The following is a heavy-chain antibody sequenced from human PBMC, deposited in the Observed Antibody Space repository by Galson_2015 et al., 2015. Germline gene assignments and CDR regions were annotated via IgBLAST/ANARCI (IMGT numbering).Heavy chain of an antibody. CDR1: GYSFTDNY. D-gene: IGHD1-26*01. CDR3: ARAKSGIHYPYYNGLDV. V-gene: IGHV1-2*06. CDR2: INPSSGDT. J-gene: IGHJ6*02. Sequence: SVKVSCKASGYSFTDNYVHWVRQAPGQGLEWMGRINPSSGDTDYSQKFQGRITVTGDASTSTAYVEMSSLRSDDTAVYYCARAKSGIHYPYYNGLDVWGQGTPVTVSS.